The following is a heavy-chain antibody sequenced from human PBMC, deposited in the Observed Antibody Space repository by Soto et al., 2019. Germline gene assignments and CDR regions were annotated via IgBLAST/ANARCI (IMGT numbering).Heavy chain of an antibody. V-gene: IGHV3-30-3*01. CDR3: ARDDSYYWFDP. Sequence: QVQLVESGGGVVQPGRSLRLSCAASGFTFSSYAMHWVRQAPGKGLEWVAVISYDGSNKYYADSVKGRFTISRDNSKNTLYLQMNSLRAEDTAGYYCARDDSYYWFDPWGQGTLVTVSS. CDR2: ISYDGSNK. J-gene: IGHJ5*02. D-gene: IGHD2-21*01. CDR1: GFTFSSYA.